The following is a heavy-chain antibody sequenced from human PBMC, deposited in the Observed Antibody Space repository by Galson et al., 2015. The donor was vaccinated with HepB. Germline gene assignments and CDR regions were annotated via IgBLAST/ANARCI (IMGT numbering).Heavy chain of an antibody. J-gene: IGHJ6*02. CDR2: ISDSGINT. D-gene: IGHD6-13*01. Sequence: SLRLSCAASGFTFSSYAMSWVRQAPGKGLEWVSAISDSGINTYYADSVKGRFTISRDNSKNALYVRMNSLRAEDTAVYYCAKGPAGWDGMDVWGQGTTVTVSS. V-gene: IGHV3-23*01. CDR3: AKGPAGWDGMDV. CDR1: GFTFSSYA.